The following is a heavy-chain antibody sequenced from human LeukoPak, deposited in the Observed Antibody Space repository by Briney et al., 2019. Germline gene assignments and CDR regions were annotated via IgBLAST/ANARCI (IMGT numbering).Heavy chain of an antibody. V-gene: IGHV4-39*07. CDR2: IYYSGST. J-gene: IGHJ6*02. CDR1: GGSISSSSYY. Sequence: SETLSLTCTVSGGSISSSSYYWGWIRQPPGKGLEWIGSIYYSGSTYYNPSLKSRVTISVDTSKNQFSLKLSSVTAADTAVYYCAREDGDPPRADYGMDVWGQGTTVTVSS. D-gene: IGHD4-17*01. CDR3: AREDGDPPRADYGMDV.